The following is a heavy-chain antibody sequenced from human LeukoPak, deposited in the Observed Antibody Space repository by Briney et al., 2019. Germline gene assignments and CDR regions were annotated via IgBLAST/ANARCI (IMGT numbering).Heavy chain of an antibody. J-gene: IGHJ4*02. CDR2: LFHSGTR. CDR1: CGSSTSYY. Sequence: SETLALTCTVSCGSSTSYYWSWIRQPPGKGLEWIGYLFHSGTRRYNPSLKSRVPISADPTKNQIFLTLNSTTAADTAVYYCARRRGWKQQLVYFDYWGQGTLATVSS. V-gene: IGHV4-59*08. CDR3: ARRRGWKQQLVYFDY. D-gene: IGHD6-13*01.